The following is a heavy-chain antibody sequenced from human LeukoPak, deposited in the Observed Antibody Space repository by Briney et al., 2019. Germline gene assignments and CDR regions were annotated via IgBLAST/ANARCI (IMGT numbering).Heavy chain of an antibody. CDR1: GYTFSSSE. CDR2: ISPYSGRT. V-gene: IGHV1-18*01. J-gene: IGHJ6*03. D-gene: IGHD5-12*01. Sequence: ASVKVSCKSSGYTFSSSEISWVRQARGQGLEWIGWISPYSGRTTYGHKFQGRVTLTTDRPTSTAHMELRSLRSDDTAVYYCARQNHPMGYSYKYYMDVWGKGTTVTVSS. CDR3: ARQNHPMGYSYKYYMDV.